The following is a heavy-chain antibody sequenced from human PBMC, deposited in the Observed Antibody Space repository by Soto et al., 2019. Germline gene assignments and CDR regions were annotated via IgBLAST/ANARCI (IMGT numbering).Heavy chain of an antibody. Sequence: GGSLRLSCASSGFTFSSYAMSWVRQAPGKGLEWVSAISGSGGSTYYADSVKGRFTISRDNSKNTLYLQMNSLRAEDTAVYYCAKDWGITMIVVGPNAFDIWGQGTMVTVSS. CDR1: GFTFSSYA. CDR2: ISGSGGST. J-gene: IGHJ3*02. V-gene: IGHV3-23*01. CDR3: AKDWGITMIVVGPNAFDI. D-gene: IGHD3-22*01.